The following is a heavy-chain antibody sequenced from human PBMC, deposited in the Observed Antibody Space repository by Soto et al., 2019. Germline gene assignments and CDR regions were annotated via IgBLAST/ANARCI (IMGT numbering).Heavy chain of an antibody. Sequence: EVQLVESGGGLVQPGGSLRLSCVVSGFRLRDYWMTWVRQAPGKGLEWVATIKQDASEKYYVDSVKGRCTISRDNAKNSLYLQMNSLTTEDTAVYYCARETSADADWGQGTLVTVSS. CDR2: IKQDASEK. J-gene: IGHJ4*02. CDR1: GFRLRDYW. CDR3: ARETSADAD. D-gene: IGHD2-15*01. V-gene: IGHV3-7*05.